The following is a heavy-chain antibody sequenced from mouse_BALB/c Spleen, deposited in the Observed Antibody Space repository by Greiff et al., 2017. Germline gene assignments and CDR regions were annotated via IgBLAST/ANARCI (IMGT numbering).Heavy chain of an antibody. J-gene: IGHJ3*01. V-gene: IGHV5-6*01. CDR3: ERHGPNVHFAY. D-gene: IGHD6-5*01. CDR1: GFTFSSSG. CDR2: ISSGGSYT. Sequence: EVMLVESGGDLVKPGGSLKLSCAASGFTFSSSGMSWVSQTPDKRLEWVATISSGGSYTYYPDSVKGRFTISRDNAKNTLYLQMSSLKSEDTAMYYCERHGPNVHFAYWGQGTLVTVAA.